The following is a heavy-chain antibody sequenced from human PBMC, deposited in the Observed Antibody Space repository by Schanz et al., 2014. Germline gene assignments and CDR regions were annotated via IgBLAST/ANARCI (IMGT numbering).Heavy chain of an antibody. CDR1: GFIVRSNY. CDR3: AKNQYDDVDLSSFYFDF. D-gene: IGHD3-10*02. CDR2: VHPGGST. V-gene: IGHV3-66*01. Sequence: EVQLVESGGGLVQPGGSLRLSCAVSGFIVRSNYMTWVRQAPGKGLECVSFVHPGGSTYYPDSVKGRFTISRDSSKNTLYLQMNSLRPEDTAIYYCAKNQYDDVDLSSFYFDFWGQGTLVTVSS. J-gene: IGHJ4*02.